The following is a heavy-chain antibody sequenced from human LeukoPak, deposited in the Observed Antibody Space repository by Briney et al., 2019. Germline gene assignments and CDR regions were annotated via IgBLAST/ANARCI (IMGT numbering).Heavy chain of an antibody. V-gene: IGHV4-59*11. CDR2: IYYSGST. CDR1: GGSISSHY. Sequence: SETLSLTCTVSGGSISSHYWSWIRQPPGKGLEWIGYIYYSGSTNYNPSLKSRVTISVDTSKNQFSLKLSSVTAADTAVYYCARGPPVVSGPNYYFDYWGQGTLVTVSS. D-gene: IGHD2-8*02. CDR3: ARGPPVVSGPNYYFDY. J-gene: IGHJ4*02.